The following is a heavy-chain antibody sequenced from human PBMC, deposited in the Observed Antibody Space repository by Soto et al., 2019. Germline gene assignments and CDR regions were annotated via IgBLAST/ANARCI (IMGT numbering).Heavy chain of an antibody. Sequence: GASVKVSCKASGYTFTSYYMHWVRQAPGQGLEWMGIINPSGGSTSYAQKFQGRVTMTRDTSTSTVYMELSSLRSEDTAVYYCARDRIAVAARYYYYYGMDVWGQGTTVTVSS. CDR2: INPSGGST. CDR3: ARDRIAVAARYYYYYGMDV. V-gene: IGHV1-46*01. CDR1: GYTFTSYY. J-gene: IGHJ6*02. D-gene: IGHD6-19*01.